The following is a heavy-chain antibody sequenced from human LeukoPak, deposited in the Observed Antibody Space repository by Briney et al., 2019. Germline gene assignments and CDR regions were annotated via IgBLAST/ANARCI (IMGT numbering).Heavy chain of an antibody. D-gene: IGHD3-10*01. CDR3: VKEYFGKLDP. J-gene: IGHJ5*02. Sequence: GGSLRLSCAASGFAFSDYYMGWIRQAPGKGVEWVAYIGRDGRTNYYGDCVKGRFNIYRKKAKNSLSLQMNSLRVEDTAVYYCVKEYFGKLDPWGQGTLVVVSS. V-gene: IGHV3-11*04. CDR2: IGRDGRTN. CDR1: GFAFSDYY.